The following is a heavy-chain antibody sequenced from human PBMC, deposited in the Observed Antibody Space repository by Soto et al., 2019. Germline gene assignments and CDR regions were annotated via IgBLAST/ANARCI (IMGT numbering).Heavy chain of an antibody. CDR1: GFTVSSNY. CDR2: IKQDGNEK. Sequence: GGSLRFSCAASGFTVSSNYMSWVRQAPGKGLEWVANIKQDGNEKYYVDSVKGRFTISRDNAKNSLYLQMNSLRAEDTAVYYCARDGLLWFGEFDYWGQGTLVTVSS. D-gene: IGHD3-10*01. V-gene: IGHV3-7*01. J-gene: IGHJ4*02. CDR3: ARDGLLWFGEFDY.